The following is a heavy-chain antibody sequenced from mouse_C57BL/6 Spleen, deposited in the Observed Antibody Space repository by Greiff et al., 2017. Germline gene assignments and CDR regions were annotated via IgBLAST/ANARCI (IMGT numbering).Heavy chain of an antibody. J-gene: IGHJ2*01. D-gene: IGHD2-5*01. CDR2: IDPSDSYT. V-gene: IGHV1-69*01. Sequence: QVQLQQPGAELVMPGASVKLSCKASGYTFTSYWMHWVKQRPGQGLEWIGEIDPSDSYTNYNQKFKGKSTLTVDKSSSTAYMQLSSLTSEDSAVYFCARSGDSNYEGFDYWGQGTTLTVSS. CDR1: GYTFTSYW. CDR3: ARSGDSNYEGFDY.